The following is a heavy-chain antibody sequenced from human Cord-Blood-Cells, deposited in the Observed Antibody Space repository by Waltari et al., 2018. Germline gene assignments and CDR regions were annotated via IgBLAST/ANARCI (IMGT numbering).Heavy chain of an antibody. CDR3: ARGIVGATNRDFDY. Sequence: QVQLQQWGAGLLKPSETLSLTCAVYGGSFSGSYWSWIRQPPGKGLEWIGEINHSGSTNYNPSLKSRVTISVDTSKNQFSLKLSSVTAADTAVYYCARGIVGATNRDFDYWGQGTLVTVSS. J-gene: IGHJ4*02. V-gene: IGHV4-34*01. CDR1: GGSFSGSY. CDR2: INHSGST. D-gene: IGHD1-26*01.